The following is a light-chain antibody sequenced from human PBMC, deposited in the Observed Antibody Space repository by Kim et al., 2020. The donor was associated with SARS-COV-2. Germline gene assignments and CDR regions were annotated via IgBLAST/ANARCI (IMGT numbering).Light chain of an antibody. CDR2: AAS. Sequence: SVGDRVTITCRASQSISSYLNWYQQKPGKVPKLLIYAASSLQSGVPSRFSGSGSGTDFTLTISSLQPEDFATYYCQQSYSTPSRTFGQGTKVDIK. J-gene: IGKJ1*01. CDR3: QQSYSTPSRT. CDR1: QSISSY. V-gene: IGKV1-39*01.